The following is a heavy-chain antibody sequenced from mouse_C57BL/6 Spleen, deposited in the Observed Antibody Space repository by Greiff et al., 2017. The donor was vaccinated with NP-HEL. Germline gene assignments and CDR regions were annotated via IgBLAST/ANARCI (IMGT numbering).Heavy chain of an antibody. D-gene: IGHD2-4*01. CDR2: IYPGNSDT. Sequence: EVQLQQSGTVLARPGASVKMSCKTSGYTFTSYWMHWVKQRPGQGLEWIGAIYPGNSDTSYNQKFKGKAKLTAVTSASTAYMELSSLTNEDSAVYYGTSYYDYDGGFAYWGQGTLVTVSA. J-gene: IGHJ3*01. CDR1: GYTFTSYW. CDR3: TSYYDYDGGFAY. V-gene: IGHV1-5*01.